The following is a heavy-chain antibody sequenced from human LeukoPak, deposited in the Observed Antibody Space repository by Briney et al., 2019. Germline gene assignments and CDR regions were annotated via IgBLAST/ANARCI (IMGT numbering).Heavy chain of an antibody. CDR3: ARDPAPPKMTDYYMDV. J-gene: IGHJ6*03. CDR2: IYTSGST. CDR1: GGSISSYY. V-gene: IGHV4-4*07. Sequence: PSETLSLTCTVSGGSISSYYWSWIRQPAGKGLEWIGRIYTSGSTNYNPSLKSRVTMSVDTSKNQFSLKLSSVTAADTAVYYCARDPAPPKMTDYYMDVWGKGTTVTVSS.